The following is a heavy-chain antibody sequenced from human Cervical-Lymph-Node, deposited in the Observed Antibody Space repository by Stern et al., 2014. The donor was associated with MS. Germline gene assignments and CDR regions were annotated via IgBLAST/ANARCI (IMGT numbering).Heavy chain of an antibody. Sequence: VQLVESGAEVKKPGASVKVSCKTSGYIFTGYYIHWVRQAPGQGLEWMAWINPNTGGTKYAENFQGRVTMSRDTSISTAYVELSSLTSDDTAVYYCARDQRGITIFGVVTDYYYLGMDVWGQGTTVTVSS. J-gene: IGHJ6*02. V-gene: IGHV1-2*02. CDR3: ARDQRGITIFGVVTDYYYLGMDV. D-gene: IGHD3-3*01. CDR1: GYIFTGYY. CDR2: INPNTGGT.